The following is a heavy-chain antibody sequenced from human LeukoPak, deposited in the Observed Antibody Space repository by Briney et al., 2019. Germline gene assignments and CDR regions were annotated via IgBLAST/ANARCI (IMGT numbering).Heavy chain of an antibody. V-gene: IGHV3-23*01. CDR2: ISGSGGST. CDR3: AKDSRRGYSGYDSDAFDI. D-gene: IGHD5-12*01. Sequence: GGSLRLSCTASGFTFDDHGVHWVRQVPGKGLEWVSAISGSGGSTYYADSVKGRFTISRDNSKNTLYLQMNSLRAEDTAVYYCAKDSRRGYSGYDSDAFDIWGQGTMVTVSS. CDR1: GFTFDDHG. J-gene: IGHJ3*02.